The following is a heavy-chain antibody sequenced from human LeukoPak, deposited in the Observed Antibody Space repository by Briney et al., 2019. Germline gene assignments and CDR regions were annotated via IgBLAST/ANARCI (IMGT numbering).Heavy chain of an antibody. CDR2: IRYDGSNK. J-gene: IGHJ4*02. CDR3: ARAGSGYPSYYFDY. V-gene: IGHV3-30*02. Sequence: GGSLRLSCAASGFTFSSYGMHWVCQAPGKGLEWVAFIRYDGSNKYYADSVKGRFTISRDNSKNTLYLQMNSLRAEDTAVYYCARAGSGYPSYYFDYWGQGTLVTVSS. D-gene: IGHD3-3*01. CDR1: GFTFSSYG.